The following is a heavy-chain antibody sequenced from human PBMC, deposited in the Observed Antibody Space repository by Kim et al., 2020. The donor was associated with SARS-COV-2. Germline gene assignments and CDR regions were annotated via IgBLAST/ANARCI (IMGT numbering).Heavy chain of an antibody. CDR1: GFTFGDYA. CDR2: IRSKAYGGTT. Sequence: GGSLRLSCTASGFTFGDYAMSWFRQAPGKGLEWVGFIRSKAYGGTTEYAASVKGRFTISRDDSKSIAYLQMNSLKTEDTAVYYCTRARITMIVVVTYDAFDIWGQGTMVTVSS. J-gene: IGHJ3*02. V-gene: IGHV3-49*03. CDR3: TRARITMIVVVTYDAFDI. D-gene: IGHD3-22*01.